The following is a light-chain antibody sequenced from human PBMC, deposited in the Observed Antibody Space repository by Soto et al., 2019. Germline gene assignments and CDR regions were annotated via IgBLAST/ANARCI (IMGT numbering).Light chain of an antibody. CDR1: QSLVHSDGNSY. Sequence: DVLMTQSPLSLPVTLGQPASVSCRSSQSLVHSDGNSYLSWFQQRPGQSPRRLIYKVSNRDSGVPDRFSGSGSDTDFTLKISRVEAEDVGVYSCMQGTQWPYTFGQGTQLEI. CDR2: KVS. V-gene: IGKV2-30*02. J-gene: IGKJ2*01. CDR3: MQGTQWPYT.